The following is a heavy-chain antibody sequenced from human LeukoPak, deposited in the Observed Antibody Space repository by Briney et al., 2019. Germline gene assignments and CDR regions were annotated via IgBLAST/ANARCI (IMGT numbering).Heavy chain of an antibody. Sequence: PSETLSLTCTVSGGSISSSSYYWSWIRQPAGKGLEWIGRIYTSGSTNYSPSLKSRVTISVDTSKNQFSLKLSSVTAAETAVYYCARVPRATVTTWWFDPWGQGTLVTVSS. CDR2: IYTSGST. CDR3: ARVPRATVTTWWFDP. V-gene: IGHV4-61*02. CDR1: GGSISSSSYY. D-gene: IGHD4-17*01. J-gene: IGHJ5*02.